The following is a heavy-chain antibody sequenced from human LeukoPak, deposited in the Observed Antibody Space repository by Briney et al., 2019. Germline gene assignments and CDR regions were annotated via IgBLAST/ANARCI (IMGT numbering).Heavy chain of an antibody. D-gene: IGHD4-23*01. Sequence: SQTLSLTCIVSGDSIINDGYYWSWIRQPPGKGLKWLGYIYYNGSTYYNPSLKSRVTISVDTSKNQFSLKLSSATAADTAIYYCAREDGGNWGSWFDPWGQGTLVTVSS. V-gene: IGHV4-31*03. CDR1: GDSIINDGYY. CDR2: IYYNGST. J-gene: IGHJ5*02. CDR3: AREDGGNWGSWFDP.